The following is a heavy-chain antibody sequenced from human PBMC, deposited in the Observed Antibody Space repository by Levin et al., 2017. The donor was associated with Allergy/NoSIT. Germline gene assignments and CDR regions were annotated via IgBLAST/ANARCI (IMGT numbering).Heavy chain of an antibody. V-gene: IGHV4-31*03. CDR3: AGSGVAIGKIDY. CDR2: IYYNGNA. Sequence: SPTLSLPCTVSGDSLRGGDYYWSWIRRHPGKGLEWIGYIYYNGNAYYNPSLKSRVTISVDTSKNQVSLKLSPVTAADTAVYYCAGSGVAIGKIDYWGQGTLVTVSS. D-gene: IGHD3-3*01. CDR1: GDSLRGGDYY. J-gene: IGHJ4*02.